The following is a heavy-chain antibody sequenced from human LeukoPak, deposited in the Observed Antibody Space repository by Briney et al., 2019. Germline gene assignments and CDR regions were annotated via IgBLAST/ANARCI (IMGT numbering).Heavy chain of an antibody. CDR2: ISSSSSYI. V-gene: IGHV3-21*01. CDR1: GFTFSSYS. J-gene: IGHJ6*02. Sequence: PGGSLRLSCAASGFTFSSYSMNWVRQAPGKGLEWVSSISSSSSYIYYADSVKGRFTTSRDNAKNSLYLQMNSLRAEDTAVYYCARERSDYYYYYGMDVWGQGTTVTVSS. D-gene: IGHD2-15*01. CDR3: ARERSDYYYYYGMDV.